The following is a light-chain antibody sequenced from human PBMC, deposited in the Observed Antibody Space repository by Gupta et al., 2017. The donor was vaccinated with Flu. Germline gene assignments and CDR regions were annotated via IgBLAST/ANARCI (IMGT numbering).Light chain of an antibody. V-gene: IGKV3-11*01. CDR3: QLRSNWPLFN. J-gene: IGKJ2*01. Sequence: EIVLTQSPATLSLSPGERATLSCRASQSVSFYLAWYKQKPGQAPRLLIYNTSNSDTGNPARFSGSGDGKDLTLTSSSREPDDFAVYYCQLRSNWPLFNFGEGTKLEIK. CDR1: QSVSFY. CDR2: NTS.